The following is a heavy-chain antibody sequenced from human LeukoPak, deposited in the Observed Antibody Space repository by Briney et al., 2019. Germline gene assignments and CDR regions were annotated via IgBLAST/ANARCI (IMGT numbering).Heavy chain of an antibody. Sequence: PGGSLRLSCAVSGFSVSSYGMSWVRQAPGRGLEWISAINVNGDTKYYADSVRGRFIIPRDNSENTLYLQMNSLRTEDTAVYYCAQGYSIGWSPNWGQGSLVSVSS. D-gene: IGHD5-12*01. CDR3: AQGYSIGWSPN. CDR1: GFSVSSYG. J-gene: IGHJ4*02. V-gene: IGHV3-23*01. CDR2: INVNGDTK.